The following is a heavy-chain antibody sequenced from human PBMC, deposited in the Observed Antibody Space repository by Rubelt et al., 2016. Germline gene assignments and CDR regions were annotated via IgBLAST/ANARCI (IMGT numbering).Heavy chain of an antibody. V-gene: IGHV4-59*12. J-gene: IGHJ4*02. CDR2: INHSGST. CDR1: GGSISSYY. Sequence: QVQLQESGPGLVKPSETLSLTCTVSGGSISSYYWGWIRQPPGKGLEWIGEINHSGSTNYNPSLKSRVTISVDTSKNQFSLKLSSVTAADTAVYYCAREEFDSSDYWGQGTLVTVSS. CDR3: AREEFDSSDY. D-gene: IGHD3-10*01.